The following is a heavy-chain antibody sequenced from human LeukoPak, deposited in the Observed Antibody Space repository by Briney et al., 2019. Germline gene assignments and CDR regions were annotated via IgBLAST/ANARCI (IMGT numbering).Heavy chain of an antibody. CDR3: ARDFYGDLYFDY. CDR1: GFTFSSYA. J-gene: IGHJ4*02. V-gene: IGHV3-23*01. D-gene: IGHD4-17*01. Sequence: GGSLRLSCAASGFTFSSYAMSWVRQAPGKGLEWVSAISGSGGSTYYADSVKGRFTISRDNAKNSLYLQMNSLRAEDTAVYYCARDFYGDLYFDYWGQGTLVTVSS. CDR2: ISGSGGST.